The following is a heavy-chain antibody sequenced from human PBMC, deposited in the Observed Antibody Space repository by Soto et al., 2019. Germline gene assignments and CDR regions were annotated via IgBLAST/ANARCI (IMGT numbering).Heavy chain of an antibody. CDR2: IYPGDSDT. CDR3: TRRFDSYLGGYDMDV. J-gene: IGHJ6*04. Sequence: EVQVVQSGAEVKKPGESVKISCKGSGFTITNYWIGWVRQMPGKGPEWMGIIYPGDSDTRYSPSFQGQVTISADNSINAAFVHGLGRKASDTAMDYCTRRFDSYLGGYDMDVWGKGTAVTVSS. V-gene: IGHV5-51*03. D-gene: IGHD3-10*01. CDR1: GFTITNYW.